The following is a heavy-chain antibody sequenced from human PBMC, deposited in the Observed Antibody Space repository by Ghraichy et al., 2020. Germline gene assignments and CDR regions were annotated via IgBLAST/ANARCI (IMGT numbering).Heavy chain of an antibody. CDR1: GGSISSGDYY. V-gene: IGHV4-30-4*01. D-gene: IGHD4-11*01. CDR3: ARDHGYSNYERWTANYYYGMDV. CDR2: IYYSGST. Sequence: SQTLSLTCTVSGGSISSGDYYWSWIRQPPGKGLEWIGYIYYSGSTYYNPSLKSRVTISVDTSKNQFSLKLSSVTAADTAVYYCARDHGYSNYERWTANYYYGMDVWGQGTTVTVSS. J-gene: IGHJ6*02.